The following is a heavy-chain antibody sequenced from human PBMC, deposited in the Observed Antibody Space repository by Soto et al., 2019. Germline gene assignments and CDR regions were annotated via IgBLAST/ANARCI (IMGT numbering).Heavy chain of an antibody. CDR2: ISVICGST. D-gene: IGHD3-3*01. CDR1: GFTFISYA. J-gene: IGHJ4*02. Sequence: PGGSLRLSCAASGFTFISYAISWVRQAPGKGLEWFSAISVICGSTYYADSVKGRFTISRDNSKNTLYLQINSLRAEDTAVYYCEKVSAGVGIIDFDYWGQGTLVTVSS. CDR3: EKVSAGVGIIDFDY. V-gene: IGHV3-23*01.